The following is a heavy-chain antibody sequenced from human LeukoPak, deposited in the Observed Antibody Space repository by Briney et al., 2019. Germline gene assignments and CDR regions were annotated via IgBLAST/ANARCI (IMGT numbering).Heavy chain of an antibody. CDR1: GFTFSSYA. V-gene: IGHV3-23*01. J-gene: IGHJ5*02. Sequence: GGSLRLSCAASGFTFSSYAMSWVRQAPGKGLEWVSAISGSSGSTNYADSVKGRFTISRDNSKNTLYLQMNSLRAEDTAVYYCARESRYYDILTGYYARWFDPWGQGTLVTVSS. D-gene: IGHD3-9*01. CDR2: ISGSSGST. CDR3: ARESRYYDILTGYYARWFDP.